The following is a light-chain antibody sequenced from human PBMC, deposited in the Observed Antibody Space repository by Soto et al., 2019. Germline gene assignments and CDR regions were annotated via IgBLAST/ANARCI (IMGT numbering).Light chain of an antibody. CDR3: SSSVSNNIVV. CDR1: SSDVGDYNY. Sequence: QSALTQPASVYGSPGQSITISCTGTSSDVGDYNYVSWYQQHPGKAPKLIIYEVIHRLSGVSNRFSGSKSGYTASLTISGLQDEDEADYYCSSSVSNNIVVFGGGTKLTVL. V-gene: IGLV2-14*01. CDR2: EVI. J-gene: IGLJ3*02.